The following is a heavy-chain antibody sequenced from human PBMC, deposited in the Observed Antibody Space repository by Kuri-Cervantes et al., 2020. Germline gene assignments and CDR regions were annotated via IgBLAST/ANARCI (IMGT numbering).Heavy chain of an antibody. V-gene: IGHV3-30-3*01. CDR3: ARGNVKAPADGMDV. D-gene: IGHD3-16*01. Sequence: GGSLRLSCAASGFTFSSYAMSWVRQAPGKGLEWVAVISYDGSNKYYADSVKGRFTISRDNSKNTLYLQMNSLRAEDTAVYYCARGNVKAPADGMDVWGQGTTVTVSS. CDR2: ISYDGSNK. CDR1: GFTFSSYA. J-gene: IGHJ6*02.